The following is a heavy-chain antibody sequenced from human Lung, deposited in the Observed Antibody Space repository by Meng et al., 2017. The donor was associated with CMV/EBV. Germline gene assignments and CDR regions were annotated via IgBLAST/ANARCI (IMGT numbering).Heavy chain of an antibody. Sequence: SETLSLTCTVSGGSISSSSYYWGWIRQPPGKGLEWIATIYYSGSTYYNPSLKSRVTISVDTSKNQFSLKLSSVTAADTAVYYCARGAYTVTSFAEGRFDPWGQGILVTVSS. CDR2: IYYSGST. J-gene: IGHJ5*02. V-gene: IGHV4-39*07. CDR3: ARGAYTVTSFAEGRFDP. CDR1: GGSISSSSYY. D-gene: IGHD4-11*01.